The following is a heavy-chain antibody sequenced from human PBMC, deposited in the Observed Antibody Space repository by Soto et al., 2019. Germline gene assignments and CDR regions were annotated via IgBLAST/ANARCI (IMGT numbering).Heavy chain of an antibody. Sequence: PGGSLRLSCAASGFTFSDYYMSWIRQAPGRGLEWVSYMSSSGTTIYYADSVKGRFTISRDNAKNALYLKMNSLRAEDTAVYYCARDYYGGDSGSLGYWGPGTMLTVST. CDR1: GFTFSDYY. V-gene: IGHV3-11*01. CDR2: MSSSGTTI. CDR3: ARDYYGGDSGSLGY. J-gene: IGHJ4*02. D-gene: IGHD5-12*01.